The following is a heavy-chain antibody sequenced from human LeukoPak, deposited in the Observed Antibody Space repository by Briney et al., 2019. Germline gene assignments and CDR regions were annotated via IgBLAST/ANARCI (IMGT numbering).Heavy chain of an antibody. J-gene: IGHJ4*02. V-gene: IGHV4-39*01. Sequence: PSETLSLTCTVSGGSISSSSYYWGWIRQPPGKGLEWIGSIYYSGSTYYNPSHKSRVTISVDTSKNQFSLKLSSVTASITAVYYCASLRERSYYARGFDYWGQGTLVTVSS. CDR1: GGSISSSSYY. CDR2: IYYSGST. D-gene: IGHD1-26*01. CDR3: ASLRERSYYARGFDY.